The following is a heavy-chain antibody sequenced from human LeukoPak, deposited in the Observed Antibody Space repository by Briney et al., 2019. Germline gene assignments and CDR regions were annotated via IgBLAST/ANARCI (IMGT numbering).Heavy chain of an antibody. CDR1: GYTFTGYY. V-gene: IGHV1-2*02. CDR3: ARASFVDYCGGDCYSGYFDY. J-gene: IGHJ4*02. CDR2: INPNSGGT. Sequence: VASVKVSCKASGYTFTGYYMHWVRQAPGQGLEWMGWINPNSGGTNYAQKFQGRVTMTRDTSISTAYMELSRLRSDDTAVYYCARASFVDYCGGDCYSGYFDYWGQGTLVTVSS. D-gene: IGHD2-21*01.